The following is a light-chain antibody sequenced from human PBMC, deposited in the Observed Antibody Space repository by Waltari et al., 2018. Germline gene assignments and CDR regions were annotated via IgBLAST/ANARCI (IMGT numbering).Light chain of an antibody. V-gene: IGLV2-14*01. CDR3: SAHTAGGGV. CDR1: SGDVGAYNF. Sequence: SDLTQPAPASGSPGQSVTISCTGTSGDVGAYNFISWYQQHPAKAPKLTTYDVSKRPSGVSIRYSGSKSGNTASLTICGLLTEDDAVYYSSAHTAGGGVFGTGTKVTVL. CDR2: DVS. J-gene: IGLJ1*01.